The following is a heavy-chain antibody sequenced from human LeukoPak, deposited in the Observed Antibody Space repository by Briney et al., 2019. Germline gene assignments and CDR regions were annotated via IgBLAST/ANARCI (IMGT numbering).Heavy chain of an antibody. CDR2: IWYDGSNK. V-gene: IGHV3-33*01. Sequence: PGRSLRLSCAASGFTFSYHGMQWVRQAPGKGLEWVADIWYDGSNKYYAESVKGRFTISRENSKSTLYLQMNSLRTEDTAVYYCARDHGSGSPPYGMDVWGQGSTVTVCS. CDR1: GFTFSYHG. J-gene: IGHJ6*02. D-gene: IGHD3-22*01. CDR3: ARDHGSGSPPYGMDV.